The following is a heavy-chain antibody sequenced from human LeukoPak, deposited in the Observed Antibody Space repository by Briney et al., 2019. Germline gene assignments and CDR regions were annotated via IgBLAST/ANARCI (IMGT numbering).Heavy chain of an antibody. Sequence: GGSLRLSCVVSGITLSNYGMSWVRQAPGKGLEWVAGISDSGGTTNYADSVKGRFTVSRDNPKNTLYLQMNSLRAEDTAVYFCAKRGVVIRVILVGFHKQAYYFESWGQGVLVTVSS. D-gene: IGHD3-22*01. CDR1: GITLSNYG. V-gene: IGHV3-23*01. CDR2: ISDSGGTT. J-gene: IGHJ4*02. CDR3: AKRGVVIRVILVGFHKQAYYFES.